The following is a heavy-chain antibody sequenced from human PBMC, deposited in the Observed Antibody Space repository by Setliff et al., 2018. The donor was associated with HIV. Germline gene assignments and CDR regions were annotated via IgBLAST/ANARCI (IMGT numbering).Heavy chain of an antibody. V-gene: IGHV3-23*01. J-gene: IGHJ5*02. D-gene: IGHD3-3*01. CDR3: TRGQRLTIFGVVIRRDWFDP. CDR1: GFTFSDYY. CDR2: ISGGGGGT. Sequence: PGGSLRLSCAASGFTFSDYYMSWIRQAPGKGLEWVSAISGGGGGTNYADSVRGRFTISRDNSNNTLYLHMNNLRADDTAVYYCTRGQRLTIFGVVIRRDWFDPWGQGTLVTVSS.